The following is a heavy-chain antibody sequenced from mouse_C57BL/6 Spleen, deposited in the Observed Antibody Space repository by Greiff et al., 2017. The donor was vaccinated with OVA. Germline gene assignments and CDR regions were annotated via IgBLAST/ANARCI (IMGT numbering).Heavy chain of an antibody. J-gene: IGHJ1*03. CDR1: GYSITSGYD. D-gene: IGHD4-1*01. Sequence: EVQLQESGPGMVKPSQSLSLTCTVTGYSITSGYDWHWIRHFPGNKLEWMGYISYSGSTNYNPSLKSRISITHDTSKNHFFLKLNSVTTEDTATYYCARVLTGRGEDWYFDVWGTGTTVTVSS. V-gene: IGHV3-1*01. CDR3: ARVLTGRGEDWYFDV. CDR2: ISYSGST.